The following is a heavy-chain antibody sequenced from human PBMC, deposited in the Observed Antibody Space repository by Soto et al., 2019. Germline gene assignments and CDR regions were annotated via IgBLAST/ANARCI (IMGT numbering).Heavy chain of an antibody. CDR1: GFTFDDYA. CDR3: AKDLFGRDYGDYGFDY. V-gene: IGHV3-9*01. D-gene: IGHD4-17*01. CDR2: ISWNSGSI. J-gene: IGHJ4*02. Sequence: EVQLVESGGGLVQPGRSLRLSCAASGFTFDDYAMHWVRQAPGKGLEWVSGISWNSGSIGYADSVKGRFTISRDNSKNTLYLQMNSLRAEDTAVYYCAKDLFGRDYGDYGFDYWGQGTLVTVSS.